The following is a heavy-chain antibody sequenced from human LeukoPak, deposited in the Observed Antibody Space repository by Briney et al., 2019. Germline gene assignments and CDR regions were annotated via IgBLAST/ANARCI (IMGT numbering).Heavy chain of an antibody. CDR1: GFTFENHG. J-gene: IGHJ1*01. V-gene: IGHV3-30*18. CDR2: ISYDGSNK. Sequence: PGGSLRLSCAASGFTFENHGMHWVRQAPGKGLDWVAVISYDGSNKYYADSVKGRFTISRDNSKNTLYLQMNSLRAEDTAVYYCAKALSVYGARAEYFQHWGQGTLVTVSS. CDR3: AKALSVYGARAEYFQH. D-gene: IGHD4-17*01.